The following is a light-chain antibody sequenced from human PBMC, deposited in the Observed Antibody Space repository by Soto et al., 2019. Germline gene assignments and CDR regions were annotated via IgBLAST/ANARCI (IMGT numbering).Light chain of an antibody. Sequence: DIQMTQSPSNMSTSVGDRVTITCRASQRISNWLAWYQQKPGKAPKLLIYDASTLESGVPSRFSGSGSGTEFTLTIRSLQPDDFATYYCQQYNSYSPRTFGQGTKVDI. CDR3: QQYNSYSPRT. CDR1: QRISNW. CDR2: DAS. V-gene: IGKV1-5*01. J-gene: IGKJ1*01.